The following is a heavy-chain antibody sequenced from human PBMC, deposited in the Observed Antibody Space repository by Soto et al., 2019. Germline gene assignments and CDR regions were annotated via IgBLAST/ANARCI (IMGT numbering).Heavy chain of an antibody. D-gene: IGHD2-15*01. Sequence: GGSLRLSCAASGFTFSDYYMSWIRQAPGKGLEWVSYISSSGSTIYYADSVKGRFTISRDNAKNSLYLQMNSLRAEETAVYYCARGPDIVVVVAAIQLGELFFDIWGQGTMVTVSS. CDR3: ARGPDIVVVVAAIQLGELFFDI. CDR1: GFTFSDYY. J-gene: IGHJ3*02. CDR2: ISSSGSTI. V-gene: IGHV3-11*01.